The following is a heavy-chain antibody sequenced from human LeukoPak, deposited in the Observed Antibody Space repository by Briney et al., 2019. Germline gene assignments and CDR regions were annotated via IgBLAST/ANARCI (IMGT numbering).Heavy chain of an antibody. Sequence: SETLSLTCAVYGGSFSGYQWSWIRQPPGKGLEWIGEIEHSGTTTYNPSLKSRVAISVDTSKSQFSLDLFSVTAADTAVYYCATETALFVGAHDAFDTWGQGTLVTVSS. CDR1: GGSFSGYQ. D-gene: IGHD1-26*01. CDR3: ATETALFVGAHDAFDT. V-gene: IGHV4-34*01. CDR2: IEHSGTT. J-gene: IGHJ3*02.